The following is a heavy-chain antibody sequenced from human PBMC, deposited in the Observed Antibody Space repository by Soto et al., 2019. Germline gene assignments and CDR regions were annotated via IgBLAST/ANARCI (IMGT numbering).Heavy chain of an antibody. D-gene: IGHD6-13*01. CDR3: SRGGSSWQPHEDY. J-gene: IGHJ4*02. CDR1: GFTFTSYG. CDR2: VSAYNGNT. Sequence: QVQLVQSGAEVQKPGASMKVSCKASGFTFTSYGISWVRQAPGQGLEWMGWVSAYNGNTHYAQKRQGRVTLTTDTSTTKAYMELRSLRSDDAAVYYCSRGGSSWQPHEDYWGQGTLVTVSS. V-gene: IGHV1-18*01.